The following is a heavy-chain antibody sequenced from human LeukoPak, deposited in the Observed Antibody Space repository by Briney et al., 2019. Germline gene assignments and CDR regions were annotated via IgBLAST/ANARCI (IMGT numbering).Heavy chain of an antibody. J-gene: IGHJ4*02. Sequence: GGSLRLSCGASGFTFSSYAMHWVRQSTGKGLGWVAVISYDGSNKYYADSVKGRFTISRDNSKNTLYLQMNSLRAEDTAVYYCARDDLTGEMDYWGQGTLVTVSS. D-gene: IGHD3-9*01. V-gene: IGHV3-30*04. CDR2: ISYDGSNK. CDR1: GFTFSSYA. CDR3: ARDDLTGEMDY.